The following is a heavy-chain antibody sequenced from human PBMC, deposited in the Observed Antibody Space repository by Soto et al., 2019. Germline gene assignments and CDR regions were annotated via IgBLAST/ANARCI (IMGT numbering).Heavy chain of an antibody. J-gene: IGHJ4*02. V-gene: IGHV4-4*08. CDR1: GGSISTSY. D-gene: IGHD6-13*01. Sequence: SETLSLTCTVSGGSISTSYCSWIRQPPGKGLQWIGQIYGGGSTKYNPSLKSRVTLSVDTSKNQFSLKLSSVSAADTAVYYRARNFGSSSWYLFDSWGQGGLVTVS. CDR2: IYGGGST. CDR3: ARNFGSSSWYLFDS.